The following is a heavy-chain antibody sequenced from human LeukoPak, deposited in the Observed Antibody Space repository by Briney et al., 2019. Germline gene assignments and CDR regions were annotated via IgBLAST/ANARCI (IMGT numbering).Heavy chain of an antibody. Sequence: GGSLRLSWAASAFTVSSNYMSWVRQAPGKGLEWVSVIYSGGSTYYADSVKGRFTSSRDNSKNTLYLQMNSLRAEDTAVYYCARGRDYYGSREFDYWGQGTLVTVSS. V-gene: IGHV3-66*01. CDR3: ARGRDYYGSREFDY. CDR1: AFTVSSNY. J-gene: IGHJ4*02. D-gene: IGHD3-10*01. CDR2: IYSGGST.